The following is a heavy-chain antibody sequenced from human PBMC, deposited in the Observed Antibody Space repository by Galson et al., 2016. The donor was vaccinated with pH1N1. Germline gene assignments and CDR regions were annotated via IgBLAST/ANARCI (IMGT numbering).Heavy chain of an antibody. V-gene: IGHV3-23*01. J-gene: IGHJ3*01. CDR1: GFTFSSYA. Sequence: SLRLSCAASGFTFSSYAMSWVRQAPGKGLEWVSAISGSGGYTYFADSVQGRFTISRDNSKNTLYLQMNTLRAEDTAVYYCARDNLRDSGSPDASDVWGQGTTVTASS. CDR3: ARDNLRDSGSPDASDV. CDR2: ISGSGGYT. D-gene: IGHD3-10*01.